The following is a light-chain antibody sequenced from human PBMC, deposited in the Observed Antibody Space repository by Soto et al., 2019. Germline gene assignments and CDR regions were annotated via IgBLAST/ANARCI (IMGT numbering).Light chain of an antibody. V-gene: IGLV2-14*01. J-gene: IGLJ2*01. Sequence: QSALTQPASVSGSPGQSITISCTGTSSDVGGYNYVSWYQQHPGKAPKLMIYDVGNRPSGVSNRFSGSKSGNTASLTISGLQAEDEADYYCSSYTSRSTVLFGGGTKVTVL. CDR3: SSYTSRSTVL. CDR1: SSDVGGYNY. CDR2: DVG.